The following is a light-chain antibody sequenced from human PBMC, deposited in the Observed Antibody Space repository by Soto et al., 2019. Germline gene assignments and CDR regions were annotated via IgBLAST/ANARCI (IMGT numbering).Light chain of an antibody. J-gene: IGKJ1*01. V-gene: IGKV3-15*01. CDR3: QQYNNWPWT. Sequence: EIVMTQSPATLSVSPGERATLSCRASQSVSSNLAWYQQKPGQAPRLIFYDASSRATGIPARFSGSGSGTEFTLTISSLQSEDFAVYYCQQYNNWPWTFGQGTKVEIK. CDR1: QSVSSN. CDR2: DAS.